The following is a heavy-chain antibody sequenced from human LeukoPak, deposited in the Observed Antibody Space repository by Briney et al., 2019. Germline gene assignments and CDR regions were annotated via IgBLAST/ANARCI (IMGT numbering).Heavy chain of an antibody. V-gene: IGHV3-74*01. Sequence: GGSLRLSCTASGFSFSGHWMHWARQLPGKGLVWVSRISPTGSTTSYADSVKGRFTVSRDNAKNTLYLQVNNLRAEDTAVYYCAEPHTSGRTYFDYWGQGTLVTVSS. J-gene: IGHJ4*02. CDR3: AEPHTSGRTYFDY. CDR1: GFSFSGHW. D-gene: IGHD2-21*01. CDR2: ISPTGSTT.